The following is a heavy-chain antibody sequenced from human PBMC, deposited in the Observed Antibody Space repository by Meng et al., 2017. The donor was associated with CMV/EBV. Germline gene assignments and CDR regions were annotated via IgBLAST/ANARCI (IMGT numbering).Heavy chain of an antibody. CDR2: ISGSGGST. D-gene: IGHD2-2*02. J-gene: IGHJ5*02. CDR3: ANDWIVVVPAAIDASYNWFDP. V-gene: IGHV3-23*01. CDR1: SYA. Sequence: SYAMRWVRQSPGKGLEWVSAISGSGGSTYYADSVKGRFTIARNNSKNSLYLQMNSLGAEDTAVYYGANDWIVVVPAAIDASYNWFDPWGQGTLVTVSS.